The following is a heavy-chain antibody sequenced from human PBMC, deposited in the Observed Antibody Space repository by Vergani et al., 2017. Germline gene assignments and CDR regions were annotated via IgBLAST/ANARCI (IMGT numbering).Heavy chain of an antibody. CDR3: AGARYYYDSSGYRPVDY. J-gene: IGHJ4*02. CDR2: IYSCGST. Sequence: EVQLVESGGGLIQPGGSLRLSCAASGFTVSSNYMSWVRQAPGKGLEWVSVIYSCGSTYYADSVKGRFTISRDNSKNTLYLQMNSLRAEDTAVYYCAGARYYYDSSGYRPVDYWGQGTLVTVSS. V-gene: IGHV3-53*01. CDR1: GFTVSSNY. D-gene: IGHD3-22*01.